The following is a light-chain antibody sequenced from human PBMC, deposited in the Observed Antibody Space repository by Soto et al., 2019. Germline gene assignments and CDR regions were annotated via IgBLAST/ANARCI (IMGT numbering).Light chain of an antibody. J-gene: IGLJ3*02. CDR2: EVS. Sequence: QSARTQPASVSGSPGQSITNSCTGTSSDVGGYNCVYWYQQHPGKYPKLRIYEVSYRPAGVSTRFPGSKSGNKASLTISRPNAKDEADYYCSSYTSSSTPGVFGGGTQLTVL. CDR1: SSDVGGYNC. CDR3: SSYTSSSTPGV. V-gene: IGLV2-14*01.